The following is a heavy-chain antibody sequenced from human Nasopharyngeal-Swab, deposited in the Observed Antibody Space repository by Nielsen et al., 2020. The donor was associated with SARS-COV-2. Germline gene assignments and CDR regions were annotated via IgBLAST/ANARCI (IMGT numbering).Heavy chain of an antibody. CDR2: IYRSGTT. J-gene: IGHJ3*02. CDR3: ARDRASSWASEGAFDI. D-gene: IGHD6-13*01. CDR1: GGSISSGGYY. V-gene: IGHV4-39*07. Sequence: GSLRLSCTVSGGSISSGGYYWGWIRQPPGKGLEWIGSIYRSGTTYYNPSLKSRVTISVDTSKSQFSLNLNSVTAADTAVYYCARDRASSWASEGAFDIWGQGTMVTVSS.